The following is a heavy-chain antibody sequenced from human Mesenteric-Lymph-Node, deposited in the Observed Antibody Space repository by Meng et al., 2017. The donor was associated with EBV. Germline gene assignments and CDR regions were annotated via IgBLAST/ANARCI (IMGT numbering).Heavy chain of an antibody. CDR2: INTNTGDP. D-gene: IGHD3-22*01. Sequence: QVQLGQSESELKEPGASVKVSCQASGYTFISYAMNWVRQAPGQGLEWMGWINTNTGDPTYAQGFTGRFVFSLDTSVSTAYLQISNLKTEDTAVYYCARDFYDSTADIYSFDYWGQGTLVTVDS. CDR1: GYTFISYA. J-gene: IGHJ4*02. CDR3: ARDFYDSTADIYSFDY. V-gene: IGHV7-4-1*02.